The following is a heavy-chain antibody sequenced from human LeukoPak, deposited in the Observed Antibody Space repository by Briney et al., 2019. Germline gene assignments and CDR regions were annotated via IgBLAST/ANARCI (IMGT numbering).Heavy chain of an antibody. V-gene: IGHV4-4*02. D-gene: IGHD6-19*01. CDR2: VHLDGRT. J-gene: IGHJ4*02. CDR3: AKESSSGRTAY. CDR1: GGSVTSTNW. Sequence: SETLSLTCDVSGGSVTSTNWWTWVRRPPGKGLEWIGEVHLDGRTNYNPSLKSRLTMSVDMSKNQFSLKLSSVTAADTAVYYCAKESSSGRTAYWGQGTLVTVSS.